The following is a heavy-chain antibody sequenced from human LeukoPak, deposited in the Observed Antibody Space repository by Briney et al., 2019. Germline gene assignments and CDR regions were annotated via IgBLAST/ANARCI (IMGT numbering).Heavy chain of an antibody. D-gene: IGHD1-26*01. CDR3: ARERTLSGSFFDY. Sequence: SETLSLTCTVSGGSISSYYWSWIRQPAGKGLEWIGRINISGSTNYNPSLKSRVTISLDTSKNQFSVRLSSVTAADTAVYYCARERTLSGSFFDYWGQGTLVTVSS. V-gene: IGHV4-4*07. CDR1: GGSISSYY. CDR2: INISGST. J-gene: IGHJ4*02.